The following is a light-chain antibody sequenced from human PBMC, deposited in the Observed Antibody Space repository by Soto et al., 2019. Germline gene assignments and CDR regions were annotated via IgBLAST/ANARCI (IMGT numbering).Light chain of an antibody. CDR3: SSYATGNSFI. J-gene: IGLJ2*01. Sequence: QSALTQPPSASGSPGQSVTISCTGTSRDVGGHDYVSWYQQHPGKAPKLMIYELSKRPSGVPDRFSGSKSGNTASLTVSGLQAEDEADYYCSSYATGNSFILGGGTKLTVL. CDR1: SRDVGGHDY. CDR2: ELS. V-gene: IGLV2-8*01.